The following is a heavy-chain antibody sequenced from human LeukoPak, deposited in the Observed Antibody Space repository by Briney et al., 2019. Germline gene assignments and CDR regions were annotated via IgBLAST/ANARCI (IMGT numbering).Heavy chain of an antibody. CDR1: GFTFSSYT. CDR3: ARGEDSYGPVDYYYYMDV. Sequence: GGSLRLSCAASGFTFSSYTMNWVRQGPGRGLEWVSCISSSSSYIYYADSVKGRFTISRDNAKNSLYLQVNSLRAEDTAVYYCARGEDSYGPVDYYYYMDVWGKGTTVTVSS. V-gene: IGHV3-21*01. CDR2: ISSSSSYI. D-gene: IGHD5-18*01. J-gene: IGHJ6*03.